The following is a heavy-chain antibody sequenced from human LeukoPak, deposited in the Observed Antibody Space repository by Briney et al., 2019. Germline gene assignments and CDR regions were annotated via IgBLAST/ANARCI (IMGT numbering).Heavy chain of an antibody. CDR2: IYYSGST. J-gene: IGHJ5*02. Sequence: SETLSLTCTVSGGSISSGGYYWSWIRQHPGKGLEWIGYIYYSGSTYYNPSLKSRVTISVDTSKNQFSLKLSSVTAADTAVYYCARGRGVAVRLDPWGQGTLVTVSS. D-gene: IGHD2-15*01. V-gene: IGHV4-31*03. CDR3: ARGRGVAVRLDP. CDR1: GGSISSGGYY.